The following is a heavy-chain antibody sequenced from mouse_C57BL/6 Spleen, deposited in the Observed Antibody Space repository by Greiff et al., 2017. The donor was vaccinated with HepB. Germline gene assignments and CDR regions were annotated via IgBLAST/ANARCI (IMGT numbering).Heavy chain of an antibody. V-gene: IGHV1-52*01. CDR1: GYTFTSYW. CDR2: IDPSDSET. Sequence: QVQLQQPGAELVRPGSSVKLSCKASGYTFTSYWMHWVKQRPIQGLEWIGNIDPSDSETHYNQKFKDKATLTVDKSSSTAYMQLSSLTSEDSAVYYCAREDYYGSSPRNFDYWGQGTTLTVSS. J-gene: IGHJ2*01. D-gene: IGHD1-1*01. CDR3: AREDYYGSSPRNFDY.